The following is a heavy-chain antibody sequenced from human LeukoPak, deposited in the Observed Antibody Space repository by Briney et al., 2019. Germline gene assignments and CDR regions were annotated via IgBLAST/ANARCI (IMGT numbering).Heavy chain of an antibody. D-gene: IGHD1-26*01. CDR2: IRSNSEDI. J-gene: IGHJ4*02. CDR3: ARVGWDIVGATEYYFDY. V-gene: IGHV1-2*06. CDR1: GYTFSGDY. Sequence: EASVTVSFKASGYTFSGDYMHWVRQAPGQGLEWMGRIRSNSEDIQYTQKFQGRVTMTWDTSTSTAYMELTRLTSDDTAVYYCARVGWDIVGATEYYFDYWGQGTLVTVSS.